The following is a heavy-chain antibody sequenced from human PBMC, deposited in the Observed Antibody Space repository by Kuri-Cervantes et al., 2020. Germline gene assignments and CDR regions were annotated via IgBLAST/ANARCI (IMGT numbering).Heavy chain of an antibody. Sequence: GESLKISCAASGFTVSSNYMSWVRQAPGKGLEWVANIKQDGSEKYYVDPVKGRFTISRDNAKNSLYLQMNSLRAEDTAVYYCARDRGDYGGNSLSFYYGMDVWGQGTTVTVSS. V-gene: IGHV3-7*01. CDR2: IKQDGSEK. CDR3: ARDRGDYGGNSLSFYYGMDV. CDR1: GFTVSSNY. J-gene: IGHJ6*02. D-gene: IGHD4-23*01.